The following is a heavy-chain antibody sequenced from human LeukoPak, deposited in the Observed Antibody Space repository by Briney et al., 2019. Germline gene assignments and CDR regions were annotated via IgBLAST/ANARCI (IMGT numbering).Heavy chain of an antibody. J-gene: IGHJ6*03. D-gene: IGHD1-7*01. Sequence: PGRSLRLSCTASGFTFDDYAMSWFRRAPGKGLEWVGFIRSKAYGGTTEYAASVKGRFTISRDDSKSIAYLQMNSLKTEDTAVYYRTRPGTTVPYYYYYMDVWGKGTTVTVSS. V-gene: IGHV3-49*03. CDR3: TRPGTTVPYYYYYMDV. CDR2: IRSKAYGGTT. CDR1: GFTFDDYA.